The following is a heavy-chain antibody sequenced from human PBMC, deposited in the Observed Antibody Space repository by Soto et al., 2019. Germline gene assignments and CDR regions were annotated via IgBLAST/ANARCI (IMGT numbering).Heavy chain of an antibody. D-gene: IGHD2-8*01. Sequence: PGGSLRLSCAASGFTFSSYSMNCVRQAPGKGLEWVSYISSSSSTIYYAGSVKGRFTISRDNAKNSLYLQMNSLRAEVTTAYYYARTDLVYARRYSYYYMDVWGEGSRVT. CDR2: ISSSSSTI. J-gene: IGHJ6*03. CDR1: GFTFSSYS. V-gene: IGHV3-48*01. CDR3: ARTDLVYARRYSYYYMDV.